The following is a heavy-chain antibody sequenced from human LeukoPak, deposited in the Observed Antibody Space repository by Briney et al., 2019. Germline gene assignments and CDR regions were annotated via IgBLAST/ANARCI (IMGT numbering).Heavy chain of an antibody. CDR3: ARGFRLKNYDFWSGYLRPFDY. J-gene: IGHJ4*02. CDR2: IKQDGSEK. CDR1: GFTFSSYW. Sequence: GGSLRLSCAASGFTFSSYWMSWVRQAPGKGLEWVANIKQDGSEKYYVDSVKGRFTISRDNAKNSLYLQMNSLRAEDTAVYYCARGFRLKNYDFWSGYLRPFDYWGQGTLVTVSS. V-gene: IGHV3-7*01. D-gene: IGHD3-3*01.